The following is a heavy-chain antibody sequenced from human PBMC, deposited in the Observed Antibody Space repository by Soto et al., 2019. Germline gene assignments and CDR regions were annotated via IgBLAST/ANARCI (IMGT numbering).Heavy chain of an antibody. V-gene: IGHV3-23*01. Sequence: EVQLLESGGGLVQPGGSLRLSCAASGFTFSNYAMTWVRQAPGKGLEWVSALSGSGGSTYYADSVKGRFTISRDNSKNTLYLQMNSLRAEDTAVYYCAKDIYYYDSTVNGVFDYWGQGTLVTVSS. CDR2: LSGSGGST. D-gene: IGHD3-22*01. J-gene: IGHJ4*02. CDR1: GFTFSNYA. CDR3: AKDIYYYDSTVNGVFDY.